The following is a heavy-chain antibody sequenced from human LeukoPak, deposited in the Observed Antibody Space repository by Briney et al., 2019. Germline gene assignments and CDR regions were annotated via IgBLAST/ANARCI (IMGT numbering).Heavy chain of an antibody. Sequence: PSKTLSLTCTVSGGSISSGGYYWSWIRQHPGKGLEWIGYIYYSGSTYYNPSLKSRVTISVDTSKNQFSLKLSSVTAADTAVYYCARGERLFSNDYGDPNWFDPWGQGTLVTVSS. CDR3: ARGERLFSNDYGDPNWFDP. CDR2: IYYSGST. J-gene: IGHJ5*02. V-gene: IGHV4-31*03. D-gene: IGHD4-17*01. CDR1: GGSISSGGYY.